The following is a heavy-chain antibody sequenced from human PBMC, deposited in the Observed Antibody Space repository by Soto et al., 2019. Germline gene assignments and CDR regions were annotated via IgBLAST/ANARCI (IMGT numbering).Heavy chain of an antibody. CDR3: ARSEEGPGTTYAVGI. CDR2: ISAYNGNT. J-gene: IGHJ3*02. CDR1: GYTFTSYG. V-gene: IGHV1-18*01. Sequence: GASVKVSCKASGYTFTSYGISWVRQAPGQGLEWMGWISAYNGNTNYAQKLQGRVTMTTDTSTSTAYMELRSLRSDDTAVYYCARSEEGPGTTYAVGIWGEGTMVSVSS. D-gene: IGHD1-7*01.